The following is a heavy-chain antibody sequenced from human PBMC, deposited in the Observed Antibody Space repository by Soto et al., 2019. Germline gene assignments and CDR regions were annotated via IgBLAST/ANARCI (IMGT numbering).Heavy chain of an antibody. CDR2: IIPLHNTS. Sequence: QVQLLQSGAEVKKPGSSVKVSCKVSGGAFTNYSLNWVRHGPGQGLEWLGGIIPLHNTSNYSLKFLGRVTVTAGISSTTVDMELNSLTSDDTATYYCASWSNWNPLYYDGLDVWGQGTTVTVSS. V-gene: IGHV1-69*06. CDR1: GGAFTNYS. J-gene: IGHJ6*02. CDR3: ASWSNWNPLYYDGLDV. D-gene: IGHD1-20*01.